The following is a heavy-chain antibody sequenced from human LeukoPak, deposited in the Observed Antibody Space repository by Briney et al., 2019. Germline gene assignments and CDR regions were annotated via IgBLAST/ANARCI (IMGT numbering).Heavy chain of an antibody. V-gene: IGHV4-59*02. CDR1: GGSVTNHY. CDR2: ASHSGST. J-gene: IGHJ4*02. CDR3: ARDYYDSSVYQYYYDS. D-gene: IGHD3-22*01. Sequence: SETLSLTCTVSGGSVTNHYWTWIRQTPGKGLEWIGYASHSGSTNYHPSLASRVTISLDTSKNHFSLNLKSVTAAGTAVYYCARDYYDSSVYQYYYDSWGQGTLVTVSS.